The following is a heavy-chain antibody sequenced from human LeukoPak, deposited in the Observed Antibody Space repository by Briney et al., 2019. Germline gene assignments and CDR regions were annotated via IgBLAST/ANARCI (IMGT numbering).Heavy chain of an antibody. Sequence: GGSLRLSCGASRLTFSRYWMNWVRQAPGKGLEWVANIKQDGSEKYYVDSVKGRFTISRDNAKNSLYLQMNSLRAEDTAVYYCARDGYYDSSGYLGLAGYMDVWGKGTTVTVSS. CDR3: ARDGYYDSSGYLGLAGYMDV. CDR2: IKQDGSEK. V-gene: IGHV3-7*01. D-gene: IGHD3-22*01. J-gene: IGHJ6*03. CDR1: RLTFSRYW.